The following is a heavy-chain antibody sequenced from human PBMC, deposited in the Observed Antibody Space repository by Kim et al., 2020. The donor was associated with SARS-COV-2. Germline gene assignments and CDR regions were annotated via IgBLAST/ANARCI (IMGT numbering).Heavy chain of an antibody. Sequence: SGPTLVNPMETLTLTCALSGFSIATTGVGVGWVRQSPGRAPEWLAFVYWDDAKYFSPSLRSRLTVTRDTSKNQVVLTLTYMVPVDTATYYCAHRHTRGSPWKGGNFDYWGQGALVTVSS. V-gene: IGHV2-5*02. CDR2: VYWDDAK. J-gene: IGHJ4*02. CDR3: AHRHTRGSPWKGGNFDY. CDR1: GFSIATTGVG. D-gene: IGHD3-10*01.